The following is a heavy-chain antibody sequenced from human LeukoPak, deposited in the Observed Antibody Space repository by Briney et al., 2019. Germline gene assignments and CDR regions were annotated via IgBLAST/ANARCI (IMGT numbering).Heavy chain of an antibody. Sequence: SETLSLTCTVSGGSISSYYWSWIRQPPGKGLEWIGYIYYSGSTYYNPSLKSRVTISVDTSKNQFSLKLNSVTAADTAVYYCARESGGSPFDYGAQEPLVTVP. J-gene: IGHJ4*02. V-gene: IGHV4-59*12. CDR1: GGSISSYY. CDR2: IYYSGST. D-gene: IGHD4-23*01. CDR3: ARESGGSPFDY.